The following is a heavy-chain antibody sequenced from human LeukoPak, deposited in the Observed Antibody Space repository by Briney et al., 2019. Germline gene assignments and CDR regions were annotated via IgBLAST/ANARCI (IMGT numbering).Heavy chain of an antibody. V-gene: IGHV1-69*05. CDR2: IIPIFGTA. Sequence: SVKVSCKASGGTFSSYAISWVRQAPGQGLEWMGGIIPIFGTANYAQKLQGRVTMTTDTSTSTAYMELRSLRSDDTAVYYCARDRALFDYWGQGTLVTVSS. J-gene: IGHJ4*02. CDR1: GGTFSSYA. CDR3: ARDRALFDY.